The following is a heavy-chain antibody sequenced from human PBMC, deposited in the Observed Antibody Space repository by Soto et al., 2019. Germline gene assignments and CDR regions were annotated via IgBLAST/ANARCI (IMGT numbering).Heavy chain of an antibody. D-gene: IGHD3-10*01. CDR3: ARDGDGSGSYPYYYGMDV. V-gene: IGHV3-33*01. J-gene: IGHJ6*02. CDR2: IWYDGSNK. Sequence: PVGSLRLSCAASGFTFSSYGMHWVRQAPGKGLEWVAVIWYDGSNKYYADSVKGRFTISRDNSKNTLYLQMNSLRAEDTAVYYCARDGDGSGSYPYYYGMDVWAKGPRSPSP. CDR1: GFTFSSYG.